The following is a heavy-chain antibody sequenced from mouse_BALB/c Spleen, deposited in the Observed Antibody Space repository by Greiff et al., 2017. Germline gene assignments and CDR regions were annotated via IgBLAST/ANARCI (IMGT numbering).Heavy chain of an antibody. CDR1: GFAFSSYD. V-gene: IGHV5-12-1*01. J-gene: IGHJ4*01. D-gene: IGHD4-1*01. CDR2: ISSGGGST. Sequence: EVMLVESGGGLVKPGGSLKLSCAASGFAFSSYDMSWVRQTPEKRLEWVAYISSGGGSTYYPDTVKGRFTISRDNAKNTLYLQMSSLKSEDTAMYYCARQNWVYAMDYWGQGTSVTVSS. CDR3: ARQNWVYAMDY.